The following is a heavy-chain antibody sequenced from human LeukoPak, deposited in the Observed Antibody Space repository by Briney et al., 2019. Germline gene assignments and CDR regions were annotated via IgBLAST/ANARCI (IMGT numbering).Heavy chain of an antibody. CDR1: GFTFDDYA. D-gene: IGHD5-18*01. V-gene: IGHV3-43*02. Sequence: GGSLRLSCAASGFTFDDYAMHWVRQAPGKGLEWVSLISGVGGSTYYADSVKGRFTISRDKNKNSLYLQMNSLRTEDTALYYCAKDFLTGYSYVIDPGYFQPGGQGTLVTVSS. J-gene: IGHJ1*01. CDR3: AKDFLTGYSYVIDPGYFQP. CDR2: ISGVGGST.